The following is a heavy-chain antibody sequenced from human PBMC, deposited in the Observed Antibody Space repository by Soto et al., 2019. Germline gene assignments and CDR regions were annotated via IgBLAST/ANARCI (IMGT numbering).Heavy chain of an antibody. V-gene: IGHV4-31*03. CDR3: ARVGDGGSYLDY. Sequence: QVQLQESGPGLVKPSQTLSLTCTVSGGSISSGGYYWSWIRQHPGKGLEWIGYLSYSGSTYYNPSLKSRVTISVDTSKNQFSLKLSSVTAADTAVYYCARVGDGGSYLDYWGQGTLVTVSS. CDR2: LSYSGST. D-gene: IGHD1-26*01. J-gene: IGHJ4*02. CDR1: GGSISSGGYY.